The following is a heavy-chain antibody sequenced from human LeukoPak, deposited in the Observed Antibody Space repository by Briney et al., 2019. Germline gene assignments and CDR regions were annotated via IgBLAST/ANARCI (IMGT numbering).Heavy chain of an antibody. CDR2: ISSSSSTI. Sequence: GGSLRLSCAASGFTFSSYSMNWVRQAPGKGLEWVSYISSSSSTIYYADSVKGRFTISRDNSKNTLYLQMNSLRVEDTAVYYCAKGGRCSGGSCYYLHDYWGQGTPVTVSS. J-gene: IGHJ4*02. CDR3: AKGGRCSGGSCYYLHDY. D-gene: IGHD2-15*01. V-gene: IGHV3-48*01. CDR1: GFTFSSYS.